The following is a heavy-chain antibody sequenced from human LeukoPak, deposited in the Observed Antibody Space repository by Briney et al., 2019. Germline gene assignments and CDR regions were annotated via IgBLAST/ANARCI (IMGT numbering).Heavy chain of an antibody. Sequence: GGSLRLSCAASGFTFSYYGMHWVRQAPGKGLEWVVVISYDGSNEYYADSVKGRFTISRDNSKNTLYLQMNSLRAEDTAVYYCAKAYGGYESHYYYYGMDVWGQGTTVTVSS. J-gene: IGHJ6*02. V-gene: IGHV3-30*18. CDR3: AKAYGGYESHYYYYGMDV. CDR2: ISYDGSNE. D-gene: IGHD5-12*01. CDR1: GFTFSYYG.